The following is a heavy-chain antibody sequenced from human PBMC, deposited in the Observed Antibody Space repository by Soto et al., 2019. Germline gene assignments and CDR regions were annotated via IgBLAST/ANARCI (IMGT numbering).Heavy chain of an antibody. CDR1: GGSISSYY. D-gene: IGHD3-22*01. J-gene: IGHJ4*02. CDR2: IYYSGST. V-gene: IGHV4-59*01. Sequence: PSETLSLTCTVSGGSISSYYWSWIRQPPGKGLGWIGYIYYSGSTNYNPSLKSRVTISVDTSKNQFSLKLSSVTAADTAVYYCAGSSYDKTSFDYWGQGTLVTVSS. CDR3: AGSSYDKTSFDY.